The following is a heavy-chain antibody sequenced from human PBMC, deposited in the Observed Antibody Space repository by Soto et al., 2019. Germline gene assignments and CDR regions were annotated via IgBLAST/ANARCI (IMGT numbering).Heavy chain of an antibody. CDR3: AKNKGLRLETYGFDY. V-gene: IGHV3-23*01. CDR1: GLTFRSFA. Sequence: QVSESGGGLGQPGGSLRLSCTVSGLTFRSFAMSWVRQAPGKGLEWVSTISGSGAGTYYADSVKGRFTNSRDNAKKTMSLQMNSLRAEDRAVYYCAKNKGLRLETYGFDYWGQGTLVTVSS. D-gene: IGHD3-16*01. CDR2: ISGSGAGT. J-gene: IGHJ4*02.